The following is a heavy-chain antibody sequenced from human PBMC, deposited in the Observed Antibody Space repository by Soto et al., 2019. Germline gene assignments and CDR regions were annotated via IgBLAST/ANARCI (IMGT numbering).Heavy chain of an antibody. CDR1: GGSISSYY. CDR3: ARARGSSSGYYYYGMDV. Sequence: SETLSLTCTVSGGSISSYYWSWIRQPPGKGLEWIGYIYYSGCTNYNPSLKSRVTISVDTSKNQFSLKLSSVTAADTAVYYCARARGSSSGYYYYGMDVWGQGTTVTVSS. V-gene: IGHV4-59*01. CDR2: IYYSGCT. J-gene: IGHJ6*02. D-gene: IGHD6-6*01.